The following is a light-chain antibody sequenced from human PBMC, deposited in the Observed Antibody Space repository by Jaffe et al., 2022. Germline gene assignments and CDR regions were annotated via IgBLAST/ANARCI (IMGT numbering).Light chain of an antibody. CDR1: QSISSW. V-gene: IGKV1-5*03. J-gene: IGKJ3*01. CDR3: QQYNSYSRLT. CDR2: KAS. Sequence: DIQMTQSPSTLSASVGDRVTITCRASQSISSWLAWYQQKPGKAPKLLIYKASSLESGVPSRFSGSGSGTEFTLTISSLQPDDFATYYCQQYNSYSRLTFGPGTKVDIK.